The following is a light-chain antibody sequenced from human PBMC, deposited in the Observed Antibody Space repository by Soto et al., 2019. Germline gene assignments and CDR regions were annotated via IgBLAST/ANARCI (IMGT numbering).Light chain of an antibody. CDR3: SSYSTTSSPHVL. J-gene: IGLJ2*01. CDR2: EVT. CDR1: SSNIGSES. V-gene: IGLV1-44*01. Sequence: QSVLTQPPSTSGTPGQRVTISCSGSSSNIGSESVNWYQQLPGTAPKLIIFEVTSRPSGVSARFSGSKSGNTASLTISGLQAEDEADYFCSSYSTTSSPHVLFGGGTKLTVL.